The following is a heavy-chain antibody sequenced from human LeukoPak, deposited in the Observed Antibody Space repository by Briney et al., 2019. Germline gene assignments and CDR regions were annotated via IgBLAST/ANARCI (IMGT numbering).Heavy chain of an antibody. V-gene: IGHV4-4*08. D-gene: IGHD1-26*01. CDR1: GGSISGYY. J-gene: IGHJ4*02. CDR3: ARDFSSLVGAPGY. CDR2: IYSSGST. Sequence: PSETLSLTCTVSGGSISGYYLTWIRQPPGKGLEWIGYIYSSGSTKYNPSLKSRVTISVDTSKNQFSLKLTSVTAADTAVYYCARDFSSLVGAPGYWGQGTLVTVSS.